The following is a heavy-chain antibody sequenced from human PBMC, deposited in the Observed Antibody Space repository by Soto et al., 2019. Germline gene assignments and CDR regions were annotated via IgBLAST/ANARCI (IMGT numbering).Heavy chain of an antibody. D-gene: IGHD2-15*01. CDR2: IYYSGGT. J-gene: IGHJ4*02. Sequence: QVQLQESGPGLVKPSETLSLTCTVSGGSISNYYWSWIRQPPGKGLEWIGYIYYSGGTNYNPSLKSRVTISVDTSKNQFSLKLSSVTAADTAVYYCARRWGRSFDYWGQGTLVTVSS. CDR3: ARRWGRSFDY. V-gene: IGHV4-59*08. CDR1: GGSISNYY.